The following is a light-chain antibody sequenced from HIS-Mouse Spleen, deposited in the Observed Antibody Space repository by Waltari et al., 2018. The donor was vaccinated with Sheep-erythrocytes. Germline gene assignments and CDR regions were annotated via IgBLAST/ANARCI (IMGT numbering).Light chain of an antibody. CDR3: QQRSNWYT. Sequence: LTQSLATLSLSPGERATLSCMTSQTVSSYLDWYHRKPGQAPKLLIYDASTRATGLPAWFSGSGSGTDFTLTISSLEPEDFAVYYCQQRSNWYTFGQGTKLEIK. CDR2: DAS. V-gene: IGKV3-11*01. CDR1: QTVSSY. J-gene: IGKJ2*01.